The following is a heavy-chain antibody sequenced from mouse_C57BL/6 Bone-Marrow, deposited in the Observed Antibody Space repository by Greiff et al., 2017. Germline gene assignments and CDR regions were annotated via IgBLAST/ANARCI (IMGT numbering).Heavy chain of an antibody. Sequence: QVQLQQPGAELVKPGASVKLSCKASGYTFTSYWMHWVKQRPGQGLEWIGMIHPNSGSTNYNEKFKSKATLTVAKSSSTAYMQLSSLTSEDSAVYYCARSSITTVVDPFDYWGQGTTLTVSS. D-gene: IGHD1-1*01. V-gene: IGHV1-64*01. J-gene: IGHJ2*01. CDR2: IHPNSGST. CDR3: ARSSITTVVDPFDY. CDR1: GYTFTSYW.